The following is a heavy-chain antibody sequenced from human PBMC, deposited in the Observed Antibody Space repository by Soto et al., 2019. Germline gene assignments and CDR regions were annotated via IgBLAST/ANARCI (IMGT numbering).Heavy chain of an antibody. CDR1: GFIFRNNG. Sequence: QVQLVESGGGVVQPGTSLRLSCAASGFIFRNNGMHWVRQAPGKGLEWVAVIWTDGGGQFYVDSVKVRFTISRDNFRNTLFLEMNSLRAEDTAVYYCARDFGFNYLAFDFWGQGTLVTVSS. D-gene: IGHD3-10*01. CDR2: IWTDGGGQ. V-gene: IGHV3-33*01. CDR3: ARDFGFNYLAFDF. J-gene: IGHJ4*02.